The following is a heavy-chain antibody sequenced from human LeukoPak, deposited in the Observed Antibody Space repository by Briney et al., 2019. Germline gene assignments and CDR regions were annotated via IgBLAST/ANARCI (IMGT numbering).Heavy chain of an antibody. Sequence: SQTLSLTCTVSGGSISSGDYYWSWIRQPPGKGLEWIGYIYYSGSTYYNPSLKSRVTISVDTSKNQFSLKLSSVTAADTAVYYCARGRFGSGRVAFDIWGQGTMVTVSS. D-gene: IGHD3-10*01. CDR3: ARGRFGSGRVAFDI. CDR2: IYYSGST. J-gene: IGHJ3*02. CDR1: GGSISSGDYY. V-gene: IGHV4-31*03.